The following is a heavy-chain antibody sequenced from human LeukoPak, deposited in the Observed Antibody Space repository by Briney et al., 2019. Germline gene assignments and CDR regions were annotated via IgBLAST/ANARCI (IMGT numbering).Heavy chain of an antibody. CDR2: IYYSGST. V-gene: IGHV4-59*01. D-gene: IGHD6-13*01. J-gene: IGHJ4*02. CDR3: AREIFGSSSWYEDY. CDR1: GGSISSYY. Sequence: SETLSLTCTVSGGSISSYYWSWIRQPPGKGLEWFGYIYYSGSTNYNPSLKSRVTISVDTSKNQFSLKLSSVTAADTAVYYCAREIFGSSSWYEDYWGQGTLVTVSS.